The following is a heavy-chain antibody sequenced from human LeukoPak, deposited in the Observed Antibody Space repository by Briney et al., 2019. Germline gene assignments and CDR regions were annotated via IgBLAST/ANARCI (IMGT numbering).Heavy chain of an antibody. Sequence: GESLKISCKGSGYSFTSYWIGWVRQMPGKGLEWMGSIYPGDSETRYSPSFQGQVTISPDKSISTAYLQWSSLKASDTAMYYCARLSGYEASYYFDYWGQGTLVTVSS. D-gene: IGHD5-12*01. CDR3: ARLSGYEASYYFDY. J-gene: IGHJ4*02. V-gene: IGHV5-51*01. CDR1: GYSFTSYW. CDR2: IYPGDSET.